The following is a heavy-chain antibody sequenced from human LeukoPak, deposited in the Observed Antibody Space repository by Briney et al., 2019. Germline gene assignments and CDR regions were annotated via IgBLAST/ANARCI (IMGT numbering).Heavy chain of an antibody. Sequence: PGGSLRLSCAASGFTVSSNYMSWVRQAPGKGLEWVSGISGSGDNTYYADSVKGRFTISRDNSKNTLYVQVNSLGTEDTAAYYCAKGSYYDSSGSFHFDYWGQGTLVTVSS. CDR3: AKGSYYDSSGSFHFDY. D-gene: IGHD3-22*01. J-gene: IGHJ4*02. CDR1: GFTVSSNY. CDR2: ISGSGDNT. V-gene: IGHV3-23*01.